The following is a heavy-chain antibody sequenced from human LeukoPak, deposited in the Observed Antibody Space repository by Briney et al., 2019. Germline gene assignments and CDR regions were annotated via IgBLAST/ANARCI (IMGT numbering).Heavy chain of an antibody. D-gene: IGHD3-9*01. V-gene: IGHV3-23*01. Sequence: GESLKISCKGSGYRFTSYWIGWVRQAPGKGLEWVSAITGSGGNTYYADSVKGRFTISRDNSKNTVFLQMNSLRAEDTAVYYCAKWGDYDVLTGYYVSDYWGQGTLVTVSS. J-gene: IGHJ4*02. CDR2: ITGSGGNT. CDR1: GYRFTSYW. CDR3: AKWGDYDVLTGYYVSDY.